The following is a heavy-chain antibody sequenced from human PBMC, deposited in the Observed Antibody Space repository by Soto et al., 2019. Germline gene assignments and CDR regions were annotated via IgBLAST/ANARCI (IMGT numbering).Heavy chain of an antibody. Sequence: SENLSLTCTVSGGSISSSSYYWGWIRQPQGTGLERIGSIYYSGSTYYNPSLKSRVTISVDTSKNQFSLKLSSVTAADTAVYYCARTGAYCGGDCYPLYYYYGMDVWGQGTTVTVSS. CDR3: ARTGAYCGGDCYPLYYYYGMDV. J-gene: IGHJ6*02. CDR1: GGSISSSSYY. V-gene: IGHV4-39*01. D-gene: IGHD2-21*02. CDR2: IYYSGST.